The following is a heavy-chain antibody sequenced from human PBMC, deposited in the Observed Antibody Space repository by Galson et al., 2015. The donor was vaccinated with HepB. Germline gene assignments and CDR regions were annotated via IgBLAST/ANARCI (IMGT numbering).Heavy chain of an antibody. CDR1: GFPFSSYA. J-gene: IGHJ4*02. CDR2: ISYDGSNK. Sequence: SLRLSCAASGFPFSSYAMHWVRQAPVKGLEWVAVISYDGSNKYYADSVKGRFTISRDNSKNTLYLQMNILKPEDTAIYYCARGPGIELWARYYFDYWGQGALVTVSS. D-gene: IGHD5-18*01. CDR3: ARGPGIELWARYYFDY. V-gene: IGHV3-30-3*01.